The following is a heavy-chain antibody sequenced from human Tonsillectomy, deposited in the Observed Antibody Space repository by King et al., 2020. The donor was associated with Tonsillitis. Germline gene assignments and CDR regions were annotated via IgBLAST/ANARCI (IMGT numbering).Heavy chain of an antibody. CDR3: SRHHWGAQENFDL. CDR2: ISSGGGTI. J-gene: IGHJ4*02. CDR1: GFTFSNYY. V-gene: IGHV3-11*01. D-gene: IGHD3/OR15-3a*01. Sequence: VQLVESGGGLVKPGGSLRLSCAASGFTFSNYYMSWIRQAPGKGLEWISSISSGGGTIFYADSMKGRFTISRDNVKNSMYLQMSSLRVEDTAVYYCSRHHWGAQENFDLWGQGALVTVSS.